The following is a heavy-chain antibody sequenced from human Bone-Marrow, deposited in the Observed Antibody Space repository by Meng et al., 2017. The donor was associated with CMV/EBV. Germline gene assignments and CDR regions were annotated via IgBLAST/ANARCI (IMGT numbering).Heavy chain of an antibody. Sequence: GGSLRLSCAASGFTFSSYSMNWVRQAPGKGLEWVSSISSSSSYIYYADSVKGRFTISRDNPKNSLYLQMNSLRAEDTAVYYCARDSHGLFFFDYWGQGTLVTVSS. J-gene: IGHJ4*02. CDR3: ARDSHGLFFFDY. CDR2: ISSSSSYI. D-gene: IGHD3-22*01. V-gene: IGHV3-21*01. CDR1: GFTFSSYS.